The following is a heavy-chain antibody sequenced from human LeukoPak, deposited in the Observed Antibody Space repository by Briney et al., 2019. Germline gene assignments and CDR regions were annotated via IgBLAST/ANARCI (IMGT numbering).Heavy chain of an antibody. CDR2: INHSGST. CDR1: GGSFSGYY. CDR3: ARGAYSFIAAAGNFDY. V-gene: IGHV4-34*01. Sequence: SETLSLTCAVYGGSFSGYYWSWIRQPPGKGLEWIGEINHSGSTNYNPSLKSRVTISVDTSKNQFSLKLSSVTAADTAVYYCARGAYSFIAAAGNFDYWGQGTLVTVSS. D-gene: IGHD6-13*01. J-gene: IGHJ4*02.